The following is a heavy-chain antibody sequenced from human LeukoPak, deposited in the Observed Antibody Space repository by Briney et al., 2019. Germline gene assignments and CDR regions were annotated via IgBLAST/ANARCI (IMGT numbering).Heavy chain of an antibody. Sequence: NPSETLFLTCAIYGGPLSGYYWSWIRQPPGRGLERNGEINHSGSTNYNPTLKSRVTISVDTSKNQFSLKLSSVTAADTAVYYCARAQLWPSGTIDCWGQGTLVTVSS. CDR3: ARAQLWPSGTIDC. V-gene: IGHV4-34*01. CDR2: INHSGST. CDR1: GGPLSGYY. J-gene: IGHJ4*02. D-gene: IGHD5-18*01.